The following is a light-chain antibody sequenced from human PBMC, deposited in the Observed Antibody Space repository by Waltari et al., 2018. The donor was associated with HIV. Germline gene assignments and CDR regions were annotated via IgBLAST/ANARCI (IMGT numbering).Light chain of an antibody. Sequence: DIVMTQSPDSLAVSLGERATINCKSSQSVLHSSNNKNYLVWYQQKPGQPPKLLIYWASTRESGVPDRFSGSGSGTEFTLTISSLQAEDVAVYYCQQYYTTPFTFGPGTKVEIK. V-gene: IGKV4-1*01. CDR2: WAS. CDR3: QQYYTTPFT. J-gene: IGKJ3*01. CDR1: QSVLHSSNNKNY.